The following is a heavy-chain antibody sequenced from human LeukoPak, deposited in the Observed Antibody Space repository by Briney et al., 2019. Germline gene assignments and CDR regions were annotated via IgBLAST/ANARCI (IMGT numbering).Heavy chain of an antibody. D-gene: IGHD3-16*01. J-gene: IGHJ4*02. CDR3: ARLQSDDYVWGSSSEFDY. Sequence: ASVKVSCKASGYTFTSYGISWVRQAPGQGLEWMGWISAYNGNTNYAQKLQGRVTMTTDTSTSTAYMELRSLRSDDTAVYYCARLQSDDYVWGSSSEFDYRGQGTLVTVSS. V-gene: IGHV1-18*01. CDR2: ISAYNGNT. CDR1: GYTFTSYG.